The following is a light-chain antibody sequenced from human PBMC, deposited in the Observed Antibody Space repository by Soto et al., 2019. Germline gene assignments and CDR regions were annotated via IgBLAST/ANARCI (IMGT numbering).Light chain of an antibody. CDR3: SSYSSSSTPNDV. Sequence: QSALTQPASVSGSPGQSITISCTGTSSDVGGYNYVSWYQQHPGTAPKLIIYDVDNRPSGVSSRFSGSKSGNTASLTISGLQAEDEADYYCSSYSSSSTPNDVFGTGNKLTVL. J-gene: IGLJ1*01. CDR1: SSDVGGYNY. V-gene: IGLV2-14*01. CDR2: DVD.